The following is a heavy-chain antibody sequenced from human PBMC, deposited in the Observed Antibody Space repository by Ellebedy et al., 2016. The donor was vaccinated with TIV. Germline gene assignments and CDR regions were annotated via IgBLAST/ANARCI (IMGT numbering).Heavy chain of an antibody. CDR1: GYTFTGYY. CDR3: ARDYNDFWSGYQNWFDP. CDR2: INPNSGGT. D-gene: IGHD3-3*01. J-gene: IGHJ5*02. V-gene: IGHV1-2*02. Sequence: ASVKVSXXASGYTFTGYYMHWVRQAPGQGLEWMGWINPNSGGTNYAQKFQGRVTMTRDTSISTAYMELSRLRSDDTAVYYCARDYNDFWSGYQNWFDPWGQGTLVTVSS.